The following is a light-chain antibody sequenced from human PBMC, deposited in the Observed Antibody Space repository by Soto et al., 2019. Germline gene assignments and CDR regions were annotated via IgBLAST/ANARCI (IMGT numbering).Light chain of an antibody. CDR1: QAIRSD. Sequence: DIQMTQSPSSLSASVGDRVTITCRASQAIRSDLAWYQHQPGRAPKRLIYGSSRLQSGVPSRFSGSGSGTEFTLTINSLQPEDFATYYCLQHNVFPRTFGQGTKVDIK. CDR3: LQHNVFPRT. CDR2: GSS. V-gene: IGKV1-17*01. J-gene: IGKJ1*01.